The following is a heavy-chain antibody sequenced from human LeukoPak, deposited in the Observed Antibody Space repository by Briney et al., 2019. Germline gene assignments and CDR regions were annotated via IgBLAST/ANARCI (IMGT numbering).Heavy chain of an antibody. J-gene: IGHJ1*01. Sequence: GGSLRLSCAASGFTFSSYSMNWVRQAPGKGLEWVSYISSSSSTIYYADSVKGRFTISRDNAKNSLYLQMNSLRAEDTAVYYCAQPGYDSSGYYLGFQHWGQGTLVTVSS. CDR3: AQPGYDSSGYYLGFQH. CDR1: GFTFSSYS. D-gene: IGHD3-22*01. V-gene: IGHV3-48*01. CDR2: ISSSSSTI.